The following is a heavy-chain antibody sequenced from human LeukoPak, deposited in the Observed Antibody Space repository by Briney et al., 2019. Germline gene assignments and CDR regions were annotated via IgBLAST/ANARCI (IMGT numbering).Heavy chain of an antibody. CDR1: GGSISSYY. D-gene: IGHD3-16*01. J-gene: IGHJ4*02. CDR2: IYSSGNT. Sequence: TSETLSLTCTVSGGSISSYYWSWIRQPPGKGLEWIGYIYSSGNTDYNPSLKSRVTISVDTSKSQFSLKLSSVTAADTPIYYCARDPSTFYFDYWGQGALVTVSS. CDR3: ARDPSTFYFDY. V-gene: IGHV4-59*01.